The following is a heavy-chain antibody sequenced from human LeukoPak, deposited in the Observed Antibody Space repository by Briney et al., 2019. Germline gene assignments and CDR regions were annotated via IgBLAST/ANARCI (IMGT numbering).Heavy chain of an antibody. J-gene: IGHJ4*02. D-gene: IGHD2-2*02. CDR1: GLDFRSNA. V-gene: IGHV3-23*01. Sequence: GGSLRLSCAISGLDFRSNAMKWVRQAPGKGLEWVAAISAAGDTYYADSVKGRFTISRDTSKNTLYVQLNSLRAEDRALYYCATLYHDHGSYWGQGTLVTVSS. CDR3: ATLYHDHGSY. CDR2: ISAAGDT.